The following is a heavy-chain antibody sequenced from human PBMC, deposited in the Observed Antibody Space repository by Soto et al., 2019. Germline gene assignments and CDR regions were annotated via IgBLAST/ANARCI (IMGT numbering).Heavy chain of an antibody. Sequence: TLSLTYTVSGGSISSGGYYWSWIRQHPGKGLEWIGYIYYSGSTYYNPSLKSRVTISVDTSKNQFSLKLSSVTAADTAVYYCARESGYSYDHFDYWGQGTLVTVSS. CDR2: IYYSGST. CDR3: ARESGYSYDHFDY. D-gene: IGHD5-18*01. J-gene: IGHJ4*02. CDR1: GGSISSGGYY. V-gene: IGHV4-31*03.